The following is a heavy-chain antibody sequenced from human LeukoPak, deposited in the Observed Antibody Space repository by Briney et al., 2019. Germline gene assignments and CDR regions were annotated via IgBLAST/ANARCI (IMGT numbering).Heavy chain of an antibody. Sequence: GASVKVSCKASGYTFTSYGISWVRQAPGQGLEWMGWINVYNGNTKHAQKLQGRVTMTTDTSTSTAYMELRSLRSDDTAVYYCARGLAYYDFWSGYYTDYYYYMDVWGKGTTVTVSS. CDR2: INVYNGNT. CDR3: ARGLAYYDFWSGYYTDYYYYMDV. D-gene: IGHD3-3*01. CDR1: GYTFTSYG. J-gene: IGHJ6*03. V-gene: IGHV1-18*01.